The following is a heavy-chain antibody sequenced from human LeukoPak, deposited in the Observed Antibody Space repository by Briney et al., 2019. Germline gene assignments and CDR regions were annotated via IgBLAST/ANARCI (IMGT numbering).Heavy chain of an antibody. D-gene: IGHD3-16*02. CDR1: EFTLGNFW. Sequence: PGGSVSLSCAAWEFTLGNFWVTWVRQAPGKGVEGAANIKEEGSDKYYVDSVKWRFTISRDNDMTSLYLQMNSLRAEDTAVSYCARDLGVIVHPSDYWGQGTLVTVSS. J-gene: IGHJ4*02. CDR3: ARDLGVIVHPSDY. CDR2: IKEEGSDK. V-gene: IGHV3-7*01.